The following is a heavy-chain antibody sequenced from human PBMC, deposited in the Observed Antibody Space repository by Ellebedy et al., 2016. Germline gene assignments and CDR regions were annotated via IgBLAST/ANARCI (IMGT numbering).Heavy chain of an antibody. Sequence: ASVKVSCKASGYTFTSYGISWVRQAPGQGLEWMGWISAYNGNTNYAQKLQGRVTMTTDTSTSTAYMELRSLRSDDTAGYYCARDKEGIAAAGTHWFDPWGQGTLVTVSS. V-gene: IGHV1-18*01. CDR2: ISAYNGNT. J-gene: IGHJ5*02. D-gene: IGHD6-13*01. CDR3: ARDKEGIAAAGTHWFDP. CDR1: GYTFTSYG.